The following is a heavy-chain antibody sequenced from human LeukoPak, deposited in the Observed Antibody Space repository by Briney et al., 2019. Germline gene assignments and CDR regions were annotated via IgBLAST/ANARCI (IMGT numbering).Heavy chain of an antibody. J-gene: IGHJ4*02. CDR3: ASGINGGTNGVDY. V-gene: IGHV4-59*01. Sequence: SETLSLTCTISGGSITTYYWSWIRQPPGKALEWIGYIYSNGIANYSPSLKSRVSISVDTSKNQFSLKLTSVTAADTAVYYCASGINGGTNGVDYWGQGTMVTVSS. CDR2: IYSNGIA. D-gene: IGHD1-7*01. CDR1: GGSITTYY.